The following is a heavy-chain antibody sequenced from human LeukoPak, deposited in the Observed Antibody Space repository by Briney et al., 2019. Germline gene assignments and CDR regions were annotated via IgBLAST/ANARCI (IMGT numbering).Heavy chain of an antibody. CDR2: ISSSSIYM. V-gene: IGHV3-21*01. Sequence: PGGSLRLSCAASGFTFSIYAMNWVRQAPGKGLEWVSSISSSSIYMYYADSLKGRFIISRDNAKNSLYLQMNSQRAEDTAVYYCARGYYYDTSGYPPFDYWGQGTLVTVSS. CDR1: GFTFSIYA. CDR3: ARGYYYDTSGYPPFDY. J-gene: IGHJ4*02. D-gene: IGHD3-22*01.